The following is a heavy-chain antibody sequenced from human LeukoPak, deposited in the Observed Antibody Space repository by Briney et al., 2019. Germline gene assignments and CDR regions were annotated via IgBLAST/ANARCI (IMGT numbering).Heavy chain of an antibody. J-gene: IGHJ6*02. Sequence: PSETLSLTCAVYGGSFSGYYWCWIRQPPGKGLEWIGEINHSGSTNYNPSLKSRVTISVDTSKNQFSLKLSSVTAADTAVYYCARALSSSLGVWGQGTTVTVSS. CDR3: ARALSSSLGV. CDR1: GGSFSGYY. CDR2: INHSGST. V-gene: IGHV4-34*01. D-gene: IGHD6-13*01.